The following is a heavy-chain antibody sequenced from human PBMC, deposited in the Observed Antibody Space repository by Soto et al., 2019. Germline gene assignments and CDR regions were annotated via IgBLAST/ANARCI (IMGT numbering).Heavy chain of an antibody. CDR1: GGTFSSYT. J-gene: IGHJ3*02. CDR3: ARRDPWGSYRSFDPLDI. CDR2: IIPILGIA. Sequence: ASVKVSCKASGGTFSSYTISWVRRAPGQGLEWMGRIIPILGIANYAQKFQGRVTITADKSTSTAYMELSSLRSEDTAVYYCARRDPWGSYRSFDPLDIWGQGTMVTVSS. D-gene: IGHD3-16*02. V-gene: IGHV1-69*02.